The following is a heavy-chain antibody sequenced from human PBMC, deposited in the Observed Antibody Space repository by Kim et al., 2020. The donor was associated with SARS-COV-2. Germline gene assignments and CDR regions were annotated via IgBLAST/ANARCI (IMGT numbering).Heavy chain of an antibody. V-gene: IGHV4-39*07. J-gene: IGHJ4*02. Sequence: SLKSRVTISVDTSKNQFSLKLSSVTAADTAVYYCARDRITFGGVIAIFDYWGQGTLVTVSS. D-gene: IGHD3-16*02. CDR3: ARDRITFGGVIAIFDY.